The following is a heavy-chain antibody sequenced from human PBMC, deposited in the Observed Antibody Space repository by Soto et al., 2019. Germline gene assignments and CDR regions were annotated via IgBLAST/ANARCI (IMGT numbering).Heavy chain of an antibody. J-gene: IGHJ6*02. CDR2: IYLGDSDT. CDR1: GDRFTNDW. Sequence: GESLKISCKGFGDRFTNDWIGWVRQMPGKGLEWMGIIYLGDSDTRYSPSFQGQVSITADKSISTAYLQWSSLKASDTAMYYCTRHENGQVGLKDVWGQGTTVTVSS. V-gene: IGHV5-51*01. D-gene: IGHD3-16*01. CDR3: TRHENGQVGLKDV.